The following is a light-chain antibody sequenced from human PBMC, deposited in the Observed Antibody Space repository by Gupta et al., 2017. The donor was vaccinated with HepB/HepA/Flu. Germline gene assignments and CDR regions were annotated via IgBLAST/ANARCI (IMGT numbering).Light chain of an antibody. CDR1: QGISSW. Sequence: DIQMTQSPSSVSASVGDRVTITCRASQGISSWLAWYLQKPGKAPKLLIYAASSLQSGVTSRFSGSGYGTDFTLTISSLQPEDFATYYCQQANSFPLFTFGHGTKVDIK. CDR2: AAS. CDR3: QQANSFPLFT. J-gene: IGKJ3*01. V-gene: IGKV1D-12*01.